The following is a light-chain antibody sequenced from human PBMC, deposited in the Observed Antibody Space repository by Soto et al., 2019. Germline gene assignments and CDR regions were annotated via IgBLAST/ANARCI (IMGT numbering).Light chain of an antibody. CDR2: EVS. CDR1: SSDAGTYNL. Sequence: QSALTQPASVSGSPGQSITISCTGTSSDAGTYNLVSWYQQHPGKAPKLMIYEVSNRPSGVSNRFSGSKSGNTASLTISGLQAEDEADYYCSSYTSSSTRVFGGGTKLTVL. J-gene: IGLJ3*02. V-gene: IGLV2-14*02. CDR3: SSYTSSSTRV.